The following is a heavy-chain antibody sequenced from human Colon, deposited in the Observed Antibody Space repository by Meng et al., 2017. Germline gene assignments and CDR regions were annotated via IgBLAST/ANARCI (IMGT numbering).Heavy chain of an antibody. CDR3: ENWKRNGDYWYFDL. CDR2: SSPDGSST. D-gene: IGHD1-1*01. CDR1: VFSISTYW. Sequence: SCSPSVFSISTYWMHWFRQAPVKGLVWVSRSSPDGSSTSYADSVTGRFTISRDNAKNTLYLQMNSLRTEDTAVYHAENWKRNGDYWYFDLWGLGTLVTVSS. J-gene: IGHJ2*01. V-gene: IGHV3-74*01.